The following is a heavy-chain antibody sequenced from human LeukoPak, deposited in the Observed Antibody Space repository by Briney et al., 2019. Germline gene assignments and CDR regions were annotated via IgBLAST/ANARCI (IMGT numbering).Heavy chain of an antibody. CDR2: INPNSGGT. CDR1: GYTFTGYY. V-gene: IGHV1-2*06. J-gene: IGHJ6*03. Sequence: ASVKVSCKASGYTFTGYYMHWVLQAPGQGLEWMGRINPNSGGTNYAQKFQGRVTMTRDTSISTAYMELSRLRSDDTAVYYCARAYDSSGYYFARRAYYYYYMDVWGKGTTVTVSS. CDR3: ARAYDSSGYYFARRAYYYYYMDV. D-gene: IGHD3-22*01.